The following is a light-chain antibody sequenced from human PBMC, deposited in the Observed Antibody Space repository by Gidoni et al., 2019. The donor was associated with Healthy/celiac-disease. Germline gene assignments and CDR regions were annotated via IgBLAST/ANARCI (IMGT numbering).Light chain of an antibody. CDR3: MQAQQTPLT. Sequence: DIVMTQSPLSLPVTPGEPASISCRSSQSLLQSKGYNYLDWYLQKPGQTPQLLIYLGSNRSSGVPDRFSSSGSGTDYTLKISRVEAEDVGVYYCMQAQQTPLTFGGGTKVEIK. CDR2: LGS. J-gene: IGKJ4*01. V-gene: IGKV2-28*01. CDR1: QSLLQSKGYNY.